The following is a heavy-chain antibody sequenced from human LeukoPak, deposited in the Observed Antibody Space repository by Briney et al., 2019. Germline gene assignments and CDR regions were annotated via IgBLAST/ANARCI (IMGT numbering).Heavy chain of an antibody. CDR3: ARVYMTGTSFDS. CDR2: MNIDGSST. CDR1: GFIFNKYW. J-gene: IGHJ4*02. D-gene: IGHD3-9*01. V-gene: IGHV3-74*01. Sequence: GGSLRLSCACSGFIFNKYWMHWVRPAPGKGLVWVSRMNIDGSSTSYADSVKGRFTISRDNAKNTLYLQMNSLRAEDTAVYYCARVYMTGTSFDSWGQGTLVTVSS.